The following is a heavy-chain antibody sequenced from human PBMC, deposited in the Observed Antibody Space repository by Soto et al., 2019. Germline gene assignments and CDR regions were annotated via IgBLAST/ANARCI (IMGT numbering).Heavy chain of an antibody. Sequence: LVNTPQTLTLTCTFSGFSLSTSGLCVSWIRQPPAKALEWLALIVWADDKYYSTSLKTRLTISKGTSKNQVVLTMTNMDPVYTATYYYARAADYYGSGSYYYYYYGMDVWGQGTTVTVS. CDR2: IVWADDK. CDR3: ARAADYYGSGSYYYYYYGMDV. V-gene: IGHV2-70*01. CDR1: GFSLSTSGLC. D-gene: IGHD3-10*01. J-gene: IGHJ6*02.